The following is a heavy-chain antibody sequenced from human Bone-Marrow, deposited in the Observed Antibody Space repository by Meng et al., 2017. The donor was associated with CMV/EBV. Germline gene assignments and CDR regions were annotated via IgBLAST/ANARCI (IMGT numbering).Heavy chain of an antibody. CDR3: ARVGQFVAAFDI. D-gene: IGHD3-10*01. V-gene: IGHV3-48*03. J-gene: IGHJ3*02. CDR2: ISSSGSTI. CDR1: GFTFSSYE. Sequence: GGSLRLSCAASGFTFSSYEMNWVRQAPGKGLEWVSYISSSGSTIYYADSVKGRFTISRDNAKNSPYLQMNSLRAEDTAVYYCARVGQFVAAFDIWGQGTMVTVSS.